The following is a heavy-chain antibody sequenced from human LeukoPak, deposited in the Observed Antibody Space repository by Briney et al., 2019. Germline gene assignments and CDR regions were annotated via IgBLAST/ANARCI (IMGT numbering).Heavy chain of an antibody. CDR3: ARDRPGGSSLDY. J-gene: IGHJ4*02. V-gene: IGHV4-61*08. CDR1: GGSISSGDYY. Sequence: PSETLSLTCTVSGGSISSGDYYWSWIRQPPGKGLEWIGYIYYSGSTNYNPSLKSRVTISVDTSKNQFSLNLSSVTAADTAVYYCARDRPGGSSLDYWGQGILVTVSS. CDR2: IYYSGST. D-gene: IGHD6-13*01.